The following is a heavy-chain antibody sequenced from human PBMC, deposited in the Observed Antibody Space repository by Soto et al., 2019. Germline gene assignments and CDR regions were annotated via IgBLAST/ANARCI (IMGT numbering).Heavy chain of an antibody. CDR1: GGTFGSYA. D-gene: IGHD2-2*01. V-gene: IGHV1-69*13. Sequence: ASVKVSCKASGGTFGSYAISWVRQAPGQGLEWMGGIIPIFGTANYAQKFHGRVTITADESTSTAYMELSSLRSEDTAVYYCARGRTAPFYIPMPLRYYHYGMDVWGQGTTVTVSS. CDR2: IIPIFGTA. J-gene: IGHJ6*02. CDR3: ARGRTAPFYIPMPLRYYHYGMDV.